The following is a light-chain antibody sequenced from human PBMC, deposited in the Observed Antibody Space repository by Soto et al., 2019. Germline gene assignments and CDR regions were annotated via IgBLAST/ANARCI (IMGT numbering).Light chain of an antibody. J-gene: IGKJ5*01. CDR3: QQHVTLIS. CDR1: QSVSSY. V-gene: IGKV3-11*01. Sequence: EIVLALYHATLSLSPGERATLSCRASQSVSSYLAWYQQKPGQAPRLLIYGASTRATGIPARFSGSGSGTDFTLTISRLEPEDFAVYYCQQHVTLISFGQGTRLEIK. CDR2: GAS.